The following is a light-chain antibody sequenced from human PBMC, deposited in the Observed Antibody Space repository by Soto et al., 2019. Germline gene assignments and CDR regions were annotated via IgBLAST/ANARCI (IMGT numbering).Light chain of an antibody. V-gene: IGKV3-20*01. J-gene: IGKJ5*01. CDR1: QSVSSSY. CDR2: GAS. CDR3: QQYGSSPPVT. Sequence: EIVLTQSPATLSLSPGERATLSCRASQSVSSSYLAWYQQKPGQAPRLLIYGASGRATGIPDRFSGSGSGTDFTLTISRLEPEDFAVYYFQQYGSSPPVTFGQGTRLEIK.